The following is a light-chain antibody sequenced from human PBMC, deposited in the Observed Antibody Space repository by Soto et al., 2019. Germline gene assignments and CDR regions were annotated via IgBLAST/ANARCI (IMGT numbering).Light chain of an antibody. CDR3: SSYTSRGTLD. Sequence: QSALTQPASVSGSPGQSITISCTGTNSDIGDYTYVSWYQQYPGKAPQLMIYEVSNRPSGVSNRFSGSKSGNTASLTISGLQAEDEADYSCSSYTSRGTLDFGTGTKVTVL. J-gene: IGLJ1*01. CDR1: NSDIGDYTY. V-gene: IGLV2-14*01. CDR2: EVS.